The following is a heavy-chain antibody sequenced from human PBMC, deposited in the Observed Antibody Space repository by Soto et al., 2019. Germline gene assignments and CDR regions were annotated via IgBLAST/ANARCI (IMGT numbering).Heavy chain of an antibody. CDR2: LSYDGRNE. Sequence: LXLSCAAPGFTCTILSIHWVRQAPGKGLEWVAVLSYDGRNEYYADSVKGRFTVSRDISKNTLYLQMNSLRPDDTDVYYCARVGTTMRILLPWFDYWGQGTLVTVSS. V-gene: IGHV3-30*04. D-gene: IGHD3-22*01. J-gene: IGHJ5*01. CDR3: ARVGTTMRILLPWFDY. CDR1: GFTCTILS.